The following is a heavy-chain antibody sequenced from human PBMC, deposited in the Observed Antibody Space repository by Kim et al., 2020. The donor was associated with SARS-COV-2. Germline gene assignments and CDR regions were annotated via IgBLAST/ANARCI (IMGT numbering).Heavy chain of an antibody. Sequence: ASVKVSCKTSGYTFTSSGISWVRQAPGQGLEWMGWISGYNGNTNYAQKVQDRVTMTTDTSTSTAYMELRSLRSDDTAVYYCASAGGYGSERFAQYWGQGTLVTVSP. J-gene: IGHJ4*02. CDR1: GYTFTSSG. CDR3: ASAGGYGSERFAQY. D-gene: IGHD3-10*01. V-gene: IGHV1-18*01. CDR2: ISGYNGNT.